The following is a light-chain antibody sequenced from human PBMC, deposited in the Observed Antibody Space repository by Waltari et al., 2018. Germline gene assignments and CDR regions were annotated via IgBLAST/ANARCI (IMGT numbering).Light chain of an antibody. Sequence: DIQMTQSPSSLSASVADRVTITCRASQSISYSLNWYPQKPGKPPKLLIYAASILPSGVPSRFSGSGSGTDFTLTISSLQPEDFATYYCQQSHSIPLTFGGGAKVEIK. CDR3: QQSHSIPLT. CDR1: QSISYS. V-gene: IGKV1-39*01. CDR2: AAS. J-gene: IGKJ4*01.